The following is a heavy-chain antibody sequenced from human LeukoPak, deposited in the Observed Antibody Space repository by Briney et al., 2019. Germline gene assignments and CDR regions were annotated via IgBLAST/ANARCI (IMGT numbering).Heavy chain of an antibody. Sequence: PGGSLRLSCAASGFTFSSCAMSWVRQAPGKGLEWVSGISGNAGSTYYADSEKGRFTISRNNSKNTMYLQMNSLRAEDTAVYYCAKDIVVVPAAGCFFDYWGQGTLVTVSS. CDR2: ISGNAGST. J-gene: IGHJ4*02. D-gene: IGHD2-2*01. CDR1: GFTFSSCA. CDR3: AKDIVVVPAAGCFFDY. V-gene: IGHV3-23*01.